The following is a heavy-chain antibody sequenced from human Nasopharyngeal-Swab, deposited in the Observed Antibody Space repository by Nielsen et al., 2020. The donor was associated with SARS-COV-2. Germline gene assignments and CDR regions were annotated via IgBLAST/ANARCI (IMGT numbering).Heavy chain of an antibody. CDR2: IYTSGST. D-gene: IGHD2-2*01. Sequence: LRLSCTVSGGSISSDSYNWSWHRQPAGKGLEWIGRIYTSGSTNYNPSLKSRVTISVDTSKNQFSLKLSSVTAADTAVYYCARSIVVVPAGFDYWGQGTLVTVSS. V-gene: IGHV4-61*02. J-gene: IGHJ4*02. CDR1: GGSISSDSYN. CDR3: ARSIVVVPAGFDY.